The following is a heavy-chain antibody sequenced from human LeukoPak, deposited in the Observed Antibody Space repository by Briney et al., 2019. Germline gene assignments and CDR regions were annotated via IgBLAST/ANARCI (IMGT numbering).Heavy chain of an antibody. J-gene: IGHJ5*02. V-gene: IGHV4-4*02. CDR2: IYHSGST. Sequence: SGTLSLTCAVSGGSISSSNWWSWVRQPPGKGLEWIGEIYHSGSTNYNPSLKSRVTISIDKSKNQFSLKLSSVTAADTAVYYCARTYSYGLNWFDPWGQGTLVTVSS. CDR3: ARTYSYGLNWFDP. CDR1: GGSISSSNW. D-gene: IGHD5-18*01.